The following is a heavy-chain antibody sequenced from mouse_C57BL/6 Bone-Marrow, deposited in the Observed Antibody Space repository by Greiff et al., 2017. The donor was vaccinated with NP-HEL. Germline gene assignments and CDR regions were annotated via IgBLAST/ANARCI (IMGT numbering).Heavy chain of an antibody. Sequence: DVKLVESGPGLAKPSQTLSLTCSVTGYSIPSDYWNWIRKFPGNKLEYMGSISYSGSTYYNLSLKSRISITRDTSTNQYYLQLRSVTAEDTAAYYCARYRVIIRCFDVWGTGTTVTVSS. V-gene: IGHV3-8*01. CDR1: GYSIPSDY. CDR2: ISYSGST. J-gene: IGHJ1*03. CDR3: ARYRVIIRCFDV. D-gene: IGHD1-1*01.